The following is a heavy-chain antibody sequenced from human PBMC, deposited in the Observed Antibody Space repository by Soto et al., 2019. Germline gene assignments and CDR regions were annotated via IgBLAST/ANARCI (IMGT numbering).Heavy chain of an antibody. CDR1: GFTFSSYA. V-gene: IGHV3-30-3*01. D-gene: IGHD3-10*01. Sequence: GGSLRLSCAASGFTFSSYAMHWVRQAPGKGLEWVAVISYDGSNKYYADSVKGRFTISRDNSKNTLYLQMNSLRAEDTAVYYCARSRHGEIPPPVDYWGQGTLVTVSS. CDR3: ARSRHGEIPPPVDY. J-gene: IGHJ4*02. CDR2: ISYDGSNK.